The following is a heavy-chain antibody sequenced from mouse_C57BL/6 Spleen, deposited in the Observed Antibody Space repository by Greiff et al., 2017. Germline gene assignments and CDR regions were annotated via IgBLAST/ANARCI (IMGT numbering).Heavy chain of an antibody. J-gene: IGHJ1*03. D-gene: IGHD1-1*01. CDR2: IYPGDGDT. Sequence: QVQLQQSGPELVKPGASVKISCKASGYAFSSSWMNWVKQRPGKGLEWIGRIYPGDGDTNYNGKFKGKATLTADKSSSTSYMQLSSLTSEDSAVYFCARSYYGSSYGWYFEVWGTGTTVTVSS. V-gene: IGHV1-82*01. CDR1: GYAFSSSW. CDR3: ARSYYGSSYGWYFEV.